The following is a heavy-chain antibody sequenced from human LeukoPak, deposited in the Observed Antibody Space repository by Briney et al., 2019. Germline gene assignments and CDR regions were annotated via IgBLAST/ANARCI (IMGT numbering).Heavy chain of an antibody. Sequence: ASVKVSCKVSGYTLTELSMHWVRQAPGKGLEWMGGFDPEDGETIYAQKFQGRVTMTEDTSTDTAYMELSSLRSEDTAVYYCATHPLHISLVRDGTDVWGQGTTVTVSS. D-gene: IGHD6-13*01. CDR1: GYTLTELS. CDR3: ATHPLHISLVRDGTDV. J-gene: IGHJ6*02. V-gene: IGHV1-24*01. CDR2: FDPEDGET.